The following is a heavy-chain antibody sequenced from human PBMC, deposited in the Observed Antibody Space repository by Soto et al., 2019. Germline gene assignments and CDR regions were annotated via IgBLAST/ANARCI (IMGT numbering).Heavy chain of an antibody. CDR2: IYPGDSDS. J-gene: IGHJ6*01. D-gene: IGHD6-6*01. CDR3: ARSYSSSSYYYYSMDV. Sequence: GESLKISWKGSGYSFSNSCIAWVRQMPGKGLEWMGIIYPGDSDSRYSPSFQGQVNISADQSINTAYLQSSSLKASDTAMYYCARSYSSSSYYYYSMDVCGQGTTANVSS. V-gene: IGHV5-51*01. CDR1: GYSFSNSC.